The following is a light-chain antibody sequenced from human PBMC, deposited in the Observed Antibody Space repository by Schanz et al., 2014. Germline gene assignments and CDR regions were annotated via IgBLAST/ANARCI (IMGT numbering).Light chain of an antibody. V-gene: IGLV2-14*01. CDR1: SSDVGGYNY. Sequence: QSALTQPASVSGSPGQSITISCTGTSSDVGGYNYVSWYQQHPGKAPKLMIYDVSNRPSGVSNRFSGSKSGNTASLTVSGLQAEDEADYYCSSYAXXXXLVFGGGTKLTVL. CDR3: SSYAXXXXLV. J-gene: IGLJ2*01. CDR2: DVS.